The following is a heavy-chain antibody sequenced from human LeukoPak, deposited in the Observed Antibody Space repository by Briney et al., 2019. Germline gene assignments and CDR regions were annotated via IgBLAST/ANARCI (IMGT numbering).Heavy chain of an antibody. D-gene: IGHD5-12*01. CDR1: GFTFSSYG. J-gene: IGHJ6*02. CDR2: IWYDGSNK. CDR3: AREGTHPVATIPGFYYYGMDV. V-gene: IGHV3-33*01. Sequence: GGSLRLSCAASGFTFSSYGMHWVRQAPGKGLEWVAVIWYDGSNKYYADSVKGRFTISRDNAKNSLYLQMNSLRAEDTAVYYCAREGTHPVATIPGFYYYGMDVWGQGTTVTVSS.